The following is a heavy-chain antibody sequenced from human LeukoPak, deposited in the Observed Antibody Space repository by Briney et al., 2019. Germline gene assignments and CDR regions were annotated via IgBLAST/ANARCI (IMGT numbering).Heavy chain of an antibody. J-gene: IGHJ4*02. V-gene: IGHV3-23*01. CDR2: ISGSGVTT. D-gene: IGHD4/OR15-4a*01. Sequence: GGSLRLSCAASGFTFSSYAMSWIRQAPGKGLEWVSGISGSGVTTYYVDSAKGRFTISRDNPKNTLYLQMHSLRAEDTAIYYCARELNPPFASWGQGTLVTVSS. CDR1: GFTFSSYA. CDR3: ARELNPPFAS.